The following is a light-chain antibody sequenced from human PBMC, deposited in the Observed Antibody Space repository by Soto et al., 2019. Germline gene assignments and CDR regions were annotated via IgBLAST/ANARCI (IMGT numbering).Light chain of an antibody. V-gene: IGKV3D-20*02. Sequence: EIVLTQSPGTLSLSPGERATLSCRASQTVSSNFLAWYQQKPGQAPRLLIYGTSSRATGIPDRVSGSGSGTDFTLTISRLEPEDFAVYYCQQRGKWPSTFGPGTKVEMK. CDR3: QQRGKWPST. CDR2: GTS. CDR1: QTVSSNF. J-gene: IGKJ2*02.